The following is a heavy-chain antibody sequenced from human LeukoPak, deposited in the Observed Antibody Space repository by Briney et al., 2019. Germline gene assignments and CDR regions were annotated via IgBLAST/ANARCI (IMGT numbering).Heavy chain of an antibody. CDR1: GFTFRSYA. Sequence: GGLLRLSCVASGFTFRSYAMTWVRQAPGKGLEWVSGISGSGGSTYYADSVRGRFTISRDNSKNTLYLQMNSLRAEDTAVYYCFGYPEYFQHWGQGTLVTVSS. D-gene: IGHD5-18*01. CDR2: ISGSGGST. CDR3: FGYPEYFQH. V-gene: IGHV3-23*01. J-gene: IGHJ1*01.